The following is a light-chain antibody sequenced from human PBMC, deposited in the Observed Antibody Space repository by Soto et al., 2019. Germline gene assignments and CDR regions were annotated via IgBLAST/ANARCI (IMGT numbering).Light chain of an antibody. CDR2: DAS. V-gene: IGKV3-11*01. Sequence: EIVLTQSPATLSSSPGERATLSCRASQSISNYLAWYQQKSGKAPRLLIYDASNRATDIPARFSGSWSGTDFTLTISSLEPEDFAVYYCQQRSGWPLTFGQGTKLEIK. CDR1: QSISNY. CDR3: QQRSGWPLT. J-gene: IGKJ2*01.